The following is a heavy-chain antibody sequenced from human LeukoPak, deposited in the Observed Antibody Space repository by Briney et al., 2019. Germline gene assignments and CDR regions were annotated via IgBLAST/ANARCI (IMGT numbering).Heavy chain of an antibody. CDR3: ARSMAQLDAFDY. D-gene: IGHD6-6*01. Sequence: KPSETLFLTCTVSGGSISSYYWSWIRQPPGKGLEWIGYIYYSGSTNYNPSLKSRVTISVDTSKNQFSLKLSSVTAADTAVYYCARSMAQLDAFDYWGQGTLVTVSS. V-gene: IGHV4-59*01. CDR1: GGSISSYY. J-gene: IGHJ4*02. CDR2: IYYSGST.